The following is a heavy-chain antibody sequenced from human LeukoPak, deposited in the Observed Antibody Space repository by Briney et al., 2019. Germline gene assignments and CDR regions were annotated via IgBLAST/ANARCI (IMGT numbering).Heavy chain of an antibody. CDR1: GGSISSYY. V-gene: IGHV4-59*01. CDR3: ARNPMGFGELYFDY. CDR2: IYYSGST. D-gene: IGHD3-10*01. Sequence: SETLSLTCTVSGGSISSYYWSWIRQPPGKGLEWIGYIYYSGSTNYNPSLKSRVTISVDTSKNQFSLKLSSVTAADTAVYYCARNPMGFGELYFDYWGQGTLVTVSS. J-gene: IGHJ4*02.